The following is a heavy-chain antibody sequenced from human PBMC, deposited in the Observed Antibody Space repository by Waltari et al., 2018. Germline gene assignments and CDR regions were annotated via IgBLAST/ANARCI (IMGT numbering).Heavy chain of an antibody. CDR1: GFTCSSYG. CDR3: AREAIVPVAIGDY. CDR2: ISLDGRNK. J-gene: IGHJ4*02. Sequence: QVQLVESGGGVVQPGRHVRLSCAASGFTCSSYGMHWVRQAPGKGLEWVTFISLDGRNKDYADSVKGRFAISRDNSKNTLFLQMNSLRREDTAVYYCAREAIVPVAIGDYWGQGTLVTVSS. V-gene: IGHV3-30*09. D-gene: IGHD2-2*02.